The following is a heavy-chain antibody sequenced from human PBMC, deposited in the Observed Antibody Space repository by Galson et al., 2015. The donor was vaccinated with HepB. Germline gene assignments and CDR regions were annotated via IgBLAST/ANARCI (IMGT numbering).Heavy chain of an antibody. D-gene: IGHD3-16*01. J-gene: IGHJ6*02. V-gene: IGHV3-64*01. CDR3: ARAKATYDHVWGSIKGNYGMDV. CDR2: ISSNGGST. CDR1: GFTFSSYA. Sequence: SLRLSCAASGFTFSSYAMHWVRQAPGKGLEYVSAISSNGGSTYYANSVKGRFTISRDNSKNTLYLQMGSLRAEDMAVYYCARAKATYDHVWGSIKGNYGMDVWGQGTTVTVSS.